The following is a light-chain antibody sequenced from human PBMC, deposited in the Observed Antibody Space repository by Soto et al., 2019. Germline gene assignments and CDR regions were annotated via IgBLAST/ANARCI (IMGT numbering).Light chain of an antibody. J-gene: IGKJ5*01. V-gene: IGKV3-11*01. Sequence: IVLTRCPAIMKLSPGERATLSCRASQSVSSYLAWYQQKPGQAPRLLIYDASNRATGIPARFSGSGSGTDFTLTISSLEPEDFAVYYCQQRSNWPAITFGQGTRLEIK. CDR2: DAS. CDR1: QSVSSY. CDR3: QQRSNWPAIT.